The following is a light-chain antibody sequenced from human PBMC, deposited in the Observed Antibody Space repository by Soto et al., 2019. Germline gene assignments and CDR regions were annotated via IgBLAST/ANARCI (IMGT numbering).Light chain of an antibody. J-gene: IGKJ2*01. CDR2: RVY. Sequence: DIVMTQSPFSLPVTLGQPASISCRSSQSLVDSDGNTILSWFQQRPGQSPRRLIHRVYDRDSGVTGIFSGSGSRTDFTLSIREVEAEYIGVYYCMQGRQWPYTFGQGTKLEIK. CDR3: MQGRQWPYT. V-gene: IGKV2-30*01. CDR1: QSLVDSDGNTI.